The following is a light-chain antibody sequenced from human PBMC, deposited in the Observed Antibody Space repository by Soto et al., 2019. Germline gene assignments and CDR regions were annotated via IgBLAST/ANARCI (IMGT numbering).Light chain of an antibody. CDR3: SSYTSSRSYV. J-gene: IGLJ1*01. Sequence: QSVLTQPASVSGSPGRSITISCTGTSSDVGGYNYVSWYQQHPGKAPKLMIYDVSNRPSGVFNRFSGSKSGNTASLTISGLQAEDEADYYCSSYTSSRSYVFGTGTKVTVL. V-gene: IGLV2-14*01. CDR1: SSDVGGYNY. CDR2: DVS.